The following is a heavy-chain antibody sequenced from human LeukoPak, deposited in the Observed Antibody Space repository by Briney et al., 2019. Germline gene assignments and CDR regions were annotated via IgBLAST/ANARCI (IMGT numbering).Heavy chain of an antibody. J-gene: IGHJ6*02. CDR3: ARDYDILTGYAYYYYGMDV. V-gene: IGHV3-11*01. Sequence: GGSLRLSCAASGFTFSDYYMSWIRQAPGKGLEWVSYISSSGSTIYYADSVKGRFTISRDNAKNSLYLQMNSLRAEDTAVYYCARDYDILTGYAYYYYGMDVWGQGTTVTVSS. CDR2: ISSSGSTI. CDR1: GFTFSDYY. D-gene: IGHD3-9*01.